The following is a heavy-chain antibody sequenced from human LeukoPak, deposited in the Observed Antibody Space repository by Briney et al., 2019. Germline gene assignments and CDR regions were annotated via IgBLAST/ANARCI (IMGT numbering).Heavy chain of an antibody. J-gene: IGHJ3*02. CDR1: GFTFSNYW. CDR2: IKQDGSEK. V-gene: IGHV3-7*01. D-gene: IGHD2/OR15-2a*01. Sequence: GGSLRLSCAASGFTFSNYWMSWVRQAPGKGLEWVAKIKQDGSEKYSVDSVKGRFTISRENAKNSLYLQMNSLRVEDTAVYYCARYIYCNSGGRYCAFDIWGQGTMVTVSS. CDR3: ARYIYCNSGGRYCAFDI.